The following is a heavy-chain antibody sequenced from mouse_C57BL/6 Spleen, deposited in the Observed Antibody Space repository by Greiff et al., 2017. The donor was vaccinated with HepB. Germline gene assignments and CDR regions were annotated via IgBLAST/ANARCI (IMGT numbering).Heavy chain of an antibody. V-gene: IGHV5-4*01. D-gene: IGHD1-1*01. CDR2: ISDGGSYT. J-gene: IGHJ2*01. CDR1: GFTFSSYA. Sequence: EVQVVESGGGLVKPGGSLKLSCAASGFTFSSYAMSWVRQTPEKRLEWVATISDGGSYTYYPDNVKGRFTISRDNAKNNLYLQMSHLKSEDTAMYYCARDYYGSSYRFDYWGQGTTLTVSS. CDR3: ARDYYGSSYRFDY.